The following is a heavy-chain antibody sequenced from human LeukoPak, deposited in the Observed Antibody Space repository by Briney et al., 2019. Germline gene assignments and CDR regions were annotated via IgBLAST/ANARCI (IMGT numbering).Heavy chain of an antibody. J-gene: IGHJ4*02. CDR2: ICGSGGGT. Sequence: PGGALRLSCAASGFTFSTYAMSWVRQAPGAGLGWVSAICGSGGGTYYADSVKGRFTISRDNSINTLYLQMNSLRAEDTAVYYCAKSSDYYDTSCLDYWGQGTLVTVSS. CDR1: GFTFSTYA. V-gene: IGHV3-23*01. CDR3: AKSSDYYDTSCLDY. D-gene: IGHD3-22*01.